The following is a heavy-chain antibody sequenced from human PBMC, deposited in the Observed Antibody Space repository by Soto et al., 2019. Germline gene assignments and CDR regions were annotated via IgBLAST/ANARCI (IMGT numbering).Heavy chain of an antibody. V-gene: IGHV1-69*13. J-gene: IGHJ4*02. CDR3: ASPSHPVRIYMTAYYFDY. D-gene: IGHD3-10*01. CDR2: IIPIFGTA. Sequence: GASVKVSCKASGGTFSSYANSCVRQAPGQGLEWMGGIIPIFGTANYAQKFQGRVTITADESTSTAYMELSSLRSEDTAVYYCASPSHPVRIYMTAYYFDYWGQGTLVTVSS. CDR1: GGTFSSYA.